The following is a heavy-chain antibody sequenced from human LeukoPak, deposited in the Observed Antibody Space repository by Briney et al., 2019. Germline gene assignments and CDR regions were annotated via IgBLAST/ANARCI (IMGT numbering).Heavy chain of an antibody. CDR3: ARDGSRGSGWYVPNWYFDL. CDR1: GFTFSSYS. V-gene: IGHV3-21*01. D-gene: IGHD6-19*01. J-gene: IGHJ2*01. Sequence: KSGGSLRLSCAASGFTFSSYSMNWVRQAPGKGLEWVSSISSSSSYIYYADSVKGRLTISRDNAKNSLYLQMNSLRAEDTAVYYCARDGSRGSGWYVPNWYFDLWGRGTLVTVSS. CDR2: ISSSSSYI.